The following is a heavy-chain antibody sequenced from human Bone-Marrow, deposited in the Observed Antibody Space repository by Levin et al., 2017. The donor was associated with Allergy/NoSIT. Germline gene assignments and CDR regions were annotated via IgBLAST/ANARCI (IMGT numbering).Heavy chain of an antibody. Sequence: GGSLRLSCAASGFTFSNAWMSWVRQAPGKGLEWVGRIKSKTDGGTTDYAAPVKGRFTISRDDSKNTLYLQMNSLKTEDTAVYYCTYASDDILTGYHIYYYYYMDGWGKGTTVTVSS. D-gene: IGHD3-9*01. CDR2: IKSKTDGGTT. V-gene: IGHV3-15*01. CDR1: GFTFSNAW. J-gene: IGHJ6*03. CDR3: TYASDDILTGYHIYYYYYMDG.